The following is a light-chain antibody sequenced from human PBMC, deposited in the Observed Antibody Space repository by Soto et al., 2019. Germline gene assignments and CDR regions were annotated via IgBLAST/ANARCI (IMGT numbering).Light chain of an antibody. CDR3: QQYHTYPVT. J-gene: IGKJ4*01. CDR2: DAS. V-gene: IGKV1-16*02. Sequence: DIQMTQSPSSLSASVGDRVTITCRASQEISNHLAWFQQKPGKPPKSLIYDASSLQSGFPSKFRGSGSGTDFTLTISSLQPEDFATYYCQQYHTYPVTFGGGTKVEIK. CDR1: QEISNH.